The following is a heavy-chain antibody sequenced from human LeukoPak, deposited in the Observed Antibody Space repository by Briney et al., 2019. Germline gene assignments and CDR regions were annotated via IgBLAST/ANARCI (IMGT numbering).Heavy chain of an antibody. CDR2: IYYSGST. Sequence: SQTLSLTCTVSGGSISSSSYYWGWIRQPPGKGLEWIGSIYYSGSTYYNPSLKSRVTISVDTSKNQFSLKLSSVTAADTAVYYCARRLKWELLAFDYWGQGTLVTVSS. D-gene: IGHD1-26*01. V-gene: IGHV4-39*01. CDR3: ARRLKWELLAFDY. CDR1: GGSISSSSYY. J-gene: IGHJ4*02.